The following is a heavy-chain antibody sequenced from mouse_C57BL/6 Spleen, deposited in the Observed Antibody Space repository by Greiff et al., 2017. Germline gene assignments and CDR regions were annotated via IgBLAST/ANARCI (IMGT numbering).Heavy chain of an antibody. D-gene: IGHD1-1*01. V-gene: IGHV3-1*01. CDR1: GYSITSGYD. Sequence: EVQLVESGPGMVKPSQSLSLTCTVTGYSITSGYDWHWIRHFPGNKLEWMGYISYSGSPNYNPSLKSRISITHDTSKNHFFLKLNSVTTEDTATYYCASTVVAGDAMDYWGQGTSVTVSS. J-gene: IGHJ4*01. CDR2: ISYSGSP. CDR3: ASTVVAGDAMDY.